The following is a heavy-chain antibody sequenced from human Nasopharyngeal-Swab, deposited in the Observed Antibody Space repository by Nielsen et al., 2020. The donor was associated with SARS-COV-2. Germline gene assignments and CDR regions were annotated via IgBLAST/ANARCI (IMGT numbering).Heavy chain of an antibody. V-gene: IGHV4-59*01. Sequence: SETLSLTCTVSFFSLSSYYWSWIRQPPGKGLEWIGYIYYSGSTNYNPSLKSRVTISVDTSKNQFSLKLSSVTAADTAVYYCARERVTDKYFDYWGQGTLVTVSS. CDR2: IYYSGST. CDR1: FFSLSSYY. CDR3: ARERVTDKYFDY. D-gene: IGHD2-21*02. J-gene: IGHJ4*02.